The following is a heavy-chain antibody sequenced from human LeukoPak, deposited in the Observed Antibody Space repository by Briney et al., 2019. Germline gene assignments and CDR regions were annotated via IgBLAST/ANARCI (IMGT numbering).Heavy chain of an antibody. Sequence: SETLSLTCTVSGGSISSYYWSWLRQSPGKGLEWIGRIYTSGSTNYNPSLKSRVTMSVDTSKNQFSLKLSSVTAADTAVYYCARETGIAVAGIVPFDYWGQGTLVTVSS. D-gene: IGHD6-19*01. J-gene: IGHJ4*02. CDR2: IYTSGST. CDR1: GGSISSYY. V-gene: IGHV4-4*07. CDR3: ARETGIAVAGIVPFDY.